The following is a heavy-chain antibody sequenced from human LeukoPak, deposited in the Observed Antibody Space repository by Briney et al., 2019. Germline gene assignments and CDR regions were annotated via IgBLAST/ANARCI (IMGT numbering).Heavy chain of an antibody. J-gene: IGHJ5*02. D-gene: IGHD3-3*01. CDR3: ARANWSGTGPLRFLEWFPPNWFDP. Sequence: ASVKVSCKASGYTFTSYDINWVRQATGQGLEWMGWMNPNSGNTGYAQKFQGRVTITRNTSISTAYMELSSLRSEDTAVYYCARANWSGTGPLRFLEWFPPNWFDPWGQGTLVTVSS. CDR2: MNPNSGNT. V-gene: IGHV1-8*03. CDR1: GYTFTSYD.